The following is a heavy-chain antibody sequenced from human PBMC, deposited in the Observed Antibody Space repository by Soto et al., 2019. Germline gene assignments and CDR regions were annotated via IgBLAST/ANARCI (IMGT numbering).Heavy chain of an antibody. J-gene: IGHJ4*02. V-gene: IGHV4-34*01. CDR1: GGYFSGYY. CDR2: INHSGST. D-gene: IGHD4-17*01. CDR3: ARRYGGTLDY. Sequence: SETLSLTCAVYGGYFSGYYLSWIRQPPGKGLEWIGEINHSGSTNYNPSLKSRVTISVDTSKNQFSLKLSSVTAADTAVYYCARRYGGTLDYRGQGTLVTVSS.